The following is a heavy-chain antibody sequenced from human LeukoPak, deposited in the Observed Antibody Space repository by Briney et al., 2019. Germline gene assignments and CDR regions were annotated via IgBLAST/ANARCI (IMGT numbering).Heavy chain of an antibody. CDR1: GYTFTSYY. V-gene: IGHV1-46*01. Sequence: ASVKVSCKASGYTFTSYYMHRVRQAPGQGLEWMGIINPSGGSTSYAQKFQGRVTMTRDMSTSTVYMELSSLRSEDTAVYYCARDTGLRFLEWLFSYWGQGTLVTVSS. CDR3: ARDTGLRFLEWLFSY. D-gene: IGHD3-3*01. CDR2: INPSGGST. J-gene: IGHJ4*02.